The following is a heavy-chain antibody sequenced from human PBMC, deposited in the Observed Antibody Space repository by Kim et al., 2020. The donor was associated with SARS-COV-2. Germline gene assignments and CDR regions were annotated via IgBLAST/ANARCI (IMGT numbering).Heavy chain of an antibody. CDR2: ISGYNGNT. J-gene: IGHJ6*02. CDR1: GYTFTSSG. Sequence: ASVKVSCKASGYTFTSSGISWVRQAPGQGLEWMGWISGYNGNTNYAQKLQGRVTMTTDILTNTAYMELRSLRSDDTAVYYCAKGVEEQPYYFSYGTDVWGQGTTVTVSS. CDR3: AKGVEEQPYYFSYGTDV. V-gene: IGHV1-18*01. D-gene: IGHD3-10*01.